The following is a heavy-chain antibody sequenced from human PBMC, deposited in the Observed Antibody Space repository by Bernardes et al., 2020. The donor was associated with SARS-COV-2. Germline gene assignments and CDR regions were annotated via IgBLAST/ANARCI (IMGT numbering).Heavy chain of an antibody. V-gene: IGHV1-69*13. Sequence: SVKVSCKASGGTFSSYAISWVRQAPGQGLEWMGGIIPIFGTANYAQKFQGRVTITADESTSTAYMELSSLRSEDTAVYYCARTSWGLGKLLSADYYYYGMDVWGQGTTVTVSS. CDR1: GGTFSSYA. CDR2: IIPIFGTA. J-gene: IGHJ6*02. D-gene: IGHD3-10*01. CDR3: ARTSWGLGKLLSADYYYYGMDV.